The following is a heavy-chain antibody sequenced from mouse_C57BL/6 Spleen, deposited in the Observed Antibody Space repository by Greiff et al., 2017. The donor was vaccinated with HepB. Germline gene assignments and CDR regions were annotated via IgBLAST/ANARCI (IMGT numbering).Heavy chain of an antibody. D-gene: IGHD1-1*01. CDR2: IYPGDGDT. V-gene: IGHV1-80*01. CDR1: GYAFSSYW. J-gene: IGHJ1*03. Sequence: VQLQQSGAELVKPGASVKISCKASGYAFSSYWMNWVKQRPGKGLEWIGQIYPGDGDTNYNGKFQGKATLTADKSSSTAYMQLSSLTSEDSAGYFCATHYCGSNWYFDVWGTGTTVTVSS. CDR3: ATHYCGSNWYFDV.